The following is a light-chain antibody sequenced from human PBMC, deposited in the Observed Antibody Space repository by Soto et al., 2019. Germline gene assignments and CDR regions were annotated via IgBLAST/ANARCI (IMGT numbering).Light chain of an antibody. CDR3: QQYGRSPWT. J-gene: IGKJ1*01. CDR2: GAS. V-gene: IGKV3-20*01. CDR1: QSVSSSY. Sequence: EIVLTQSPGTLSLSPGERATLSCRASQSVSSSYLAWYQQKPGQAPRLLIYGASSSATGLPDRFSGSGAATEFTLTINRLEPEDFAVYYCQQYGRSPWTFGQGTKVEIK.